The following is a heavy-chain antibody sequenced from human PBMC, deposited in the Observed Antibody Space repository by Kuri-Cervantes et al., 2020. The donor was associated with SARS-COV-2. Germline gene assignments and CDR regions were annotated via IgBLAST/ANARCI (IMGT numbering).Heavy chain of an antibody. Sequence: SVKVSCKASGNTLSDYFVHWVRQAPGQGLEWMGGIIPIFGTANYAQKFQGRVTITADESTSTAYMELSSLRSEDTAVYYCASSGWVRGIAAAGIRERSGPNYYYYYMDVWGKGTTVTVSS. CDR3: ASSGWVRGIAAAGIRERSGPNYYYYYMDV. J-gene: IGHJ6*03. D-gene: IGHD6-13*01. CDR2: IIPIFGTA. V-gene: IGHV1-69*13. CDR1: GNTLSDYF.